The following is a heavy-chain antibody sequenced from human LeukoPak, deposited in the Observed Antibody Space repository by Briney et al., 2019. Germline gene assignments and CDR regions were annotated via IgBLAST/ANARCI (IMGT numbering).Heavy chain of an antibody. V-gene: IGHV4-61*01. CDR3: ARHAAVEGSSGWSPLWWFDP. D-gene: IGHD6-19*01. Sequence: SGTLSLTCTVSGGSVSSNSYYWSWIRQPPGKGLEWIGYMHHSGSTKHNPYLKSRVTISVDTSKSQFSLKLSSVTAADTAVYYCARHAAVEGSSGWSPLWWFDPWGQGTLVTVSS. CDR2: MHHSGST. CDR1: GGSVSSNSYY. J-gene: IGHJ5*02.